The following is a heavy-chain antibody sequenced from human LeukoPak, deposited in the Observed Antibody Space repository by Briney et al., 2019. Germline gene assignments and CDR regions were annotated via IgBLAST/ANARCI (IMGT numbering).Heavy chain of an antibody. CDR3: ARDRYSSY. CDR2: IKQDGSEK. V-gene: IGHV3-7*01. D-gene: IGHD6-19*01. Sequence: GGSLRLSCAASGFTFSNYWMTWVRQAPGKGLEWVANIKQDGSEKYYVDSVKGRVTISRDNAKNSLFLQMNSLRAEDTAVYHCARDRYSSYWGQGTLVTVSS. J-gene: IGHJ4*02. CDR1: GFTFSNYW.